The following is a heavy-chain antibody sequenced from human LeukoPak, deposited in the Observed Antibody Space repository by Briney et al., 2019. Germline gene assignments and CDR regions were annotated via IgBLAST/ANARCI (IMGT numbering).Heavy chain of an antibody. V-gene: IGHV3-33*01. Sequence: GTSLRLSCAASGFTFNSYGMHWVRQAPGKGLEWVAAIWYDGNSQYYADSVKGRFTISRDNSKNTLYLQLNSLRVEDTAVYYCARGSGAYYNWFDPWGQGTLVTVSS. J-gene: IGHJ5*02. CDR1: GFTFNSYG. CDR3: ARGSGAYYNWFDP. D-gene: IGHD3-3*01. CDR2: IWYDGNSQ.